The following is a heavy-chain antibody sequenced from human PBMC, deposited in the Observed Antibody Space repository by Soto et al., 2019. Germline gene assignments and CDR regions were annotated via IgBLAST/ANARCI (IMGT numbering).Heavy chain of an antibody. J-gene: IGHJ4*02. V-gene: IGHV3-64*01. CDR3: AREGGSYYFDY. CDR1: GFTFSSYA. D-gene: IGHD1-26*01. CDR2: ISRNGGST. Sequence: EVQLVESGGGLVQPGGSLRLSCAASGFTFSSYALHWVRQAPGKGLEYVSTISRNGGSTYNANSVKGRFTISRDNSKNTLYLQMGSLRAEHMAVYYCAREGGSYYFDYWGQGTLVTVSS.